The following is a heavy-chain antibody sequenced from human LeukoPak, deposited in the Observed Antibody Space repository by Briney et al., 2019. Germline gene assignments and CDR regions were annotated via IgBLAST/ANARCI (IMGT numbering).Heavy chain of an antibody. Sequence: ASVKVSCKASGYTFTGYYMHWVRQAPGQGLEWMGWINPNSGGTNYAQKFQGWVTMTRDTSISTAYMELSRLRSDDTAVYYCARALETGDTGWFDYWGQGTLVTVSS. V-gene: IGHV1-2*04. CDR3: ARALETGDTGWFDY. D-gene: IGHD7-27*01. CDR1: GYTFTGYY. CDR2: INPNSGGT. J-gene: IGHJ4*02.